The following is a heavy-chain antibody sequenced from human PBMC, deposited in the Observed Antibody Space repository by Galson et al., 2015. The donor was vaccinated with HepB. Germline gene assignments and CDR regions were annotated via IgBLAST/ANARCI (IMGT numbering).Heavy chain of an antibody. CDR3: ARVKRGEWYSFYYYGMDV. CDR1: EFILSMYW. CDR2: IKEDGGEK. D-gene: IGHD3-10*01. J-gene: IGHJ6*02. Sequence: LRLSCAASEFILSMYWMNWVRQAPGKGLEWVANIKEDGGEKNYVDSVKGRFTISRDNAKNSLYLQMNSLRAEDTAIYYCARVKRGEWYSFYYYGMDVWGQGTTVTVSS. V-gene: IGHV3-7*05.